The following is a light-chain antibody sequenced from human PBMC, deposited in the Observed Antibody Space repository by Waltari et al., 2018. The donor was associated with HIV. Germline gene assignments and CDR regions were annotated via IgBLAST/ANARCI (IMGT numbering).Light chain of an antibody. J-gene: IGLJ3*02. Sequence: QPVLTQPPSVSGAPGLGVTVSCPWSGSNIRAGYAVPSYQQLPGPAPKLLIYGNINRPSGVPDRFSASKSGTAASLAITGLQPEDEADYYCQSYDSSLSAWVFGGGTKLTVL. CDR1: GSNIRAGYA. CDR3: QSYDSSLSAWV. CDR2: GNI. V-gene: IGLV1-40*01.